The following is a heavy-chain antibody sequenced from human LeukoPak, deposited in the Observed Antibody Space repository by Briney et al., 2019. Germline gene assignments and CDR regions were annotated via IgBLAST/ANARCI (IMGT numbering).Heavy chain of an antibody. CDR2: IYTSGST. J-gene: IGHJ6*03. Sequence: SETLSLTCTVSGGSISSGSYYWSWIRQPAGKGLEWIGRIYTSGSTNYNPSLKSRVTISVDTSKNQFSLKLSSVTAADTAVYYCARDRSDRGAYYYYYYYMDVWGKGTTVTVSS. V-gene: IGHV4-61*02. CDR1: GGSISSGSYY. CDR3: ARDRSDRGAYYYYYYYMDV. D-gene: IGHD5-12*01.